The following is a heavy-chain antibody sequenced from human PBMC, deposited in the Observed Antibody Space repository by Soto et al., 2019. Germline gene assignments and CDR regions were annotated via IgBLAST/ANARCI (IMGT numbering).Heavy chain of an antibody. D-gene: IGHD3-3*01. J-gene: IGHJ4*02. Sequence: GGSLRLSCAASGFIVSNNYMSWVRQAPGKGLEWVSVLFSDGSTYYADSVKGRFTISRDNAKNTLYLQMNSLRAEDTAVYYCARVEKYYTLRSVYYVFDYWGQGTVVTVSS. CDR1: GFIVSNNY. V-gene: IGHV3-53*01. CDR2: LFSDGST. CDR3: ARVEKYYTLRSVYYVFDY.